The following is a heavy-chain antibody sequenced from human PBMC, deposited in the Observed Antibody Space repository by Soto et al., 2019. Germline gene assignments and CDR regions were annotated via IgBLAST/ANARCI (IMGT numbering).Heavy chain of an antibody. CDR1: GFTFSSYG. D-gene: IGHD3-10*01. J-gene: IGHJ6*03. CDR3: EKSPGPYYYYYMDV. Sequence: AGSLRLSCAASGFTFSSYGMHWVRQAPGKGLEWVAVISYDGSNKYYADSVKGRFTISRDNSKNTLYLQMNSLRAEDTAVYYCEKSPGPYYYYYMDVWGKGTTVTVSS. CDR2: ISYDGSNK. V-gene: IGHV3-30*18.